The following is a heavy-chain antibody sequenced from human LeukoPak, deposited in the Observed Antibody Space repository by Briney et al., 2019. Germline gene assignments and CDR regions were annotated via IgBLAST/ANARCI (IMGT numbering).Heavy chain of an antibody. CDR1: GFSVSVNY. Sequence: GGSLRLSCAVSGFSVSVNYMSWVRQAPGKGLECVSVTDSGGNTLYEDSVKGRFAISRDNSKNTLFPQMSSLRPEDTAVYYCTRPHSGSYQHAVDSWGQGTLVTVSS. V-gene: IGHV3-66*02. CDR3: TRPHSGSYQHAVDS. CDR2: TDSGGNT. D-gene: IGHD1-26*01. J-gene: IGHJ4*02.